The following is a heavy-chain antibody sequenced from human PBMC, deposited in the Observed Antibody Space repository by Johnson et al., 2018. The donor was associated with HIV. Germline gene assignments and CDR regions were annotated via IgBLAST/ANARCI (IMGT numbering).Heavy chain of an antibody. J-gene: IGHJ3*02. CDR2: ISRSGSSI. D-gene: IGHD4-11*01. CDR3: AKEGNYETTSDAFDI. CDR1: GFTFSDYY. V-gene: IGHV3-11*01. Sequence: VQVVESGGGVVQPGRSLRLSCAASGFTFSDYYMSWIRQAPGKGLEWVSYISRSGSSIYYADSVKGRFTISRDNSKNTLYLQMNSLRAEDTAVYYCAKEGNYETTSDAFDIWGQGTMVTVSS.